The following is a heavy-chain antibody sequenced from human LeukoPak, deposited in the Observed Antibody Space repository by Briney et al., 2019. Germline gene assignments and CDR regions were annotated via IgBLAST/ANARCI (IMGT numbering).Heavy chain of an antibody. Sequence: GGSLRLSCAASGFTFSSYAMSWVRQAPGKGLEWVSAISGSGGSTYYADSVKGRFTISRDNSRNTLYLQMNSLRAEDTAIYYCAKGGSSWARFDDWGQGTLVTVSS. J-gene: IGHJ4*02. V-gene: IGHV3-23*01. CDR3: AKGGSSWARFDD. D-gene: IGHD6-13*01. CDR1: GFTFSSYA. CDR2: ISGSGGST.